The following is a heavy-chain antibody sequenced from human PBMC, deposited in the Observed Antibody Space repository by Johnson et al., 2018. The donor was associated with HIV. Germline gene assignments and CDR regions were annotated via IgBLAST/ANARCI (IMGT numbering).Heavy chain of an antibody. CDR1: GFTFSSYA. CDR2: ISYDGSNK. CDR3: AKGGYNWKFDGFDI. V-gene: IGHV3-30-3*01. Sequence: QVHLVESGGGVVQPGRSLRLSCAASGFTFSSYAVHWVRQAPGKGLEWVAVISYDGSNKYYADSVKGRFTISRDNSKNTLNLQRNSLSAEDTAVYYCAKGGYNWKFDGFDIWGQGTMVTVSS. J-gene: IGHJ3*02. D-gene: IGHD1-20*01.